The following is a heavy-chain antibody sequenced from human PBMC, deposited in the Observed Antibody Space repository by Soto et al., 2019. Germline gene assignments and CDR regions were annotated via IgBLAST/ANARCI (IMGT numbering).Heavy chain of an antibody. V-gene: IGHV4-31*03. CDR3: ARDLGGTRNNWFDP. J-gene: IGHJ5*02. CDR1: GGSISSGGYY. CDR2: IYYSGST. D-gene: IGHD2-15*01. Sequence: QVQLQESGPGLVKRSQTLSLTCTVSGGSISSGGYYWSWIRQHPGKGLEWIGYIYYSGSTYYNPSLKSRVTISVDTSKNQFSLKLSSVTAADTAVYYCARDLGGTRNNWFDPWGQGTLVTVSS.